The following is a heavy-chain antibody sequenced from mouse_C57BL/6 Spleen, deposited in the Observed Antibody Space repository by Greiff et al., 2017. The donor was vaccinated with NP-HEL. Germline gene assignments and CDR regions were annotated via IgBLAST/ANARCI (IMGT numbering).Heavy chain of an antibody. CDR2: IYPGSGNT. J-gene: IGHJ3*01. V-gene: IGHV1-76*01. CDR3: ARKDGNYGFAY. D-gene: IGHD2-1*01. CDR1: GYTFTDYY. Sequence: VQLQQSGAELVRPGASVKLSCKASGYTFTDYYINWVKQRPGQGLEWIARIYPGSGNTYYNEKFKGKATLTAEKSSSTAYMQLSSLTSEDSAVYFCARKDGNYGFAYWGQGTLVTVSA.